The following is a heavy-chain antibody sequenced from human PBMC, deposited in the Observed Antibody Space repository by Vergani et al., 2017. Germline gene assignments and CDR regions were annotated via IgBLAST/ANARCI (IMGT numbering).Heavy chain of an antibody. Sequence: EVQLVESGGGLVKPGGSLSLSCAASGFTFSSYWMHWVRQAPGKGLVWVSRINSDGSSTSYADSVKGRFTISRDNAKNTLYLQMNRLRAEDTAVYYCARVNPQGYGDYVAYFDYWGQGTLVTVSS. D-gene: IGHD4-17*01. CDR2: INSDGSST. CDR3: ARVNPQGYGDYVAYFDY. CDR1: GFTFSSYW. V-gene: IGHV3-74*01. J-gene: IGHJ4*02.